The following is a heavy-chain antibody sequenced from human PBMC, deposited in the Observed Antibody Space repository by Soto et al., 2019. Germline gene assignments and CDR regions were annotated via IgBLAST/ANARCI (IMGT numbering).Heavy chain of an antibody. V-gene: IGHV3-30*18. D-gene: IGHD6-6*01. CDR3: AKGPIEYSSSLNWFDP. J-gene: IGHJ5*02. Sequence: QVQLVESGGGVVQPGRSLRLSCAASGFTFSSYGMHWVRQAPGKGLEWVAVISYDGSNKYYADSVKGRFTISRDNSKNTLYLQMNSLRAEDTAVYYCAKGPIEYSSSLNWFDPWGQGTLVTVSS. CDR1: GFTFSSYG. CDR2: ISYDGSNK.